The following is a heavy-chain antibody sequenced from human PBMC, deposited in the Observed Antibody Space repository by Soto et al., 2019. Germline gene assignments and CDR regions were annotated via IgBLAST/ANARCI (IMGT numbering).Heavy chain of an antibody. CDR2: IYYSGNT. CDR3: ATTSLHGLGV. Sequence: PLETLCLSYTVSEGSSGSYYGSWIRQPPGKGLEWIGNIYYSGNTYYNPSLKSRLIISIDTSKNQFSLKVGSVTAADMAVYYWATTSLHGLGVRAQRPTVSLSS. CDR1: EGSSGSYY. D-gene: IGHD1-1*01. J-gene: IGHJ6*02. V-gene: IGHV4-59*08.